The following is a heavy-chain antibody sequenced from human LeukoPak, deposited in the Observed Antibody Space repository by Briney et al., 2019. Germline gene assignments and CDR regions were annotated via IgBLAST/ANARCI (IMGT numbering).Heavy chain of an antibody. Sequence: ASVKVSCKASGYTFTSYGISWVRQAPGQGLEWMGWISAYNGNTNYAQKLQGRVTMTTDTSTSTAYMELRSLRSDDTAVYYCARDNLNIVVGDAFDIWGQGTMVTVSS. D-gene: IGHD2-15*01. V-gene: IGHV1-18*01. CDR1: GYTFTSYG. CDR3: ARDNLNIVVGDAFDI. J-gene: IGHJ3*02. CDR2: ISAYNGNT.